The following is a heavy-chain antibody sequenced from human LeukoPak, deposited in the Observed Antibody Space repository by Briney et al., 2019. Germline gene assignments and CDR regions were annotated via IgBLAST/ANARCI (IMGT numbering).Heavy chain of an antibody. Sequence: ASVTVSCKALGGTSSSYAISWVRQAPGQGLEWMGRIIPMYGAVDSARRFQGRLTITADKSTGTAFMELSSLRSDDTGLYFCVRDYDSSGPQKDYLDFWGQGTLVTVAS. D-gene: IGHD3-22*01. V-gene: IGHV1-69*06. CDR3: VRDYDSSGPQKDYLDF. CDR2: IIPMYGAV. CDR1: GGTSSSYA. J-gene: IGHJ4*02.